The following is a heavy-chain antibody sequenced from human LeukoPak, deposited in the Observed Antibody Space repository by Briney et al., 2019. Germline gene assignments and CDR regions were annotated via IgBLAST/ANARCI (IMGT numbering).Heavy chain of an antibody. D-gene: IGHD5-12*01. V-gene: IGHV3-30*04. CDR3: ARVSRATYYYYYGMDV. J-gene: IGHJ6*02. Sequence: GGSLRLSCAASGFTFSSYAMHWVRQAPGKGLEWVAVISYDGSNKYYADSVKGRFTISRDNSKNTLYLQMNSLRAEDTAVCYCARVSRATYYYYYGMDVWGQGTTVTVSS. CDR2: ISYDGSNK. CDR1: GFTFSSYA.